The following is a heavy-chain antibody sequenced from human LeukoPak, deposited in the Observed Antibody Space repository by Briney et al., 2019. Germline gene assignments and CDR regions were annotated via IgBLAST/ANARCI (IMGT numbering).Heavy chain of an antibody. CDR3: ATKAGVLRFLEWLFAAHFDY. V-gene: IGHV3-23*01. CDR1: GCTFSSYA. D-gene: IGHD3-3*01. Sequence: AGSLRLSCAASGCTFSSYAMSWVRQAPGKGLEWVSAVSGSGGSTYYADSVKRRFTIYRNNSNNTLYLQMNSLRAEDTAVYYCATKAGVLRFLEWLFAAHFDYWGQGTLVSVSS. CDR2: VSGSGGST. J-gene: IGHJ4*02.